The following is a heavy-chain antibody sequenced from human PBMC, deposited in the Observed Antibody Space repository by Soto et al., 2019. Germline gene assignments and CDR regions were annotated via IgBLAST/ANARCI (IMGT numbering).Heavy chain of an antibody. CDR2: IYWDDDK. D-gene: IGHD1-1*01. CDR1: GFSLATSGVG. Sequence: QVTLEESGPPRVKPTQTLTLTCTFSGFSLATSGVGVGWVRQPPGRALERLALIYWDDDKRYSPSLRSRLTVTKDTSRNQVVLTMTNMVPVDTATYDCAHRVGLQGNWNGGYFDFWGPGALVTVSS. V-gene: IGHV2-5*02. J-gene: IGHJ4*02. CDR3: AHRVGLQGNWNGGYFDF.